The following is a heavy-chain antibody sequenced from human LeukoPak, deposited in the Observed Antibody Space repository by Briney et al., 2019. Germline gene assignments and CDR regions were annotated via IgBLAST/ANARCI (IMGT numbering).Heavy chain of an antibody. Sequence: GGSLRLSCAASGFTFSNAWMTWVRQAPGKGLEWVGRIRTKTDGGTSDYAAPVKDRFTISIDDSKNTLYLQMNSLKTEDTAVYYCATRSSSNFFVAFDVWGQGTMVTVSS. CDR2: IRTKTDGGTS. CDR3: ATRSSSNFFVAFDV. V-gene: IGHV3-15*01. D-gene: IGHD2-2*01. J-gene: IGHJ3*01. CDR1: GFTFSNAW.